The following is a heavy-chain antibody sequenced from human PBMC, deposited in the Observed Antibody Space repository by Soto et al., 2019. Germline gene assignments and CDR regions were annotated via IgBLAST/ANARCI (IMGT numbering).Heavy chain of an antibody. J-gene: IGHJ4*02. CDR1: GYTFTSYA. Sequence: QVQLVQSGAEVKKPGASVKVSCKASGYTFTSYAMHWVRQAPGQRLEWMGWINAGNGNTKYSQKFQGRVTXXRXTXVSTAYMELSSLRSEDTAVYYCARRESKWELTPFDYWGQGTLVTVSS. V-gene: IGHV1-3*01. CDR2: INAGNGNT. D-gene: IGHD1-26*01. CDR3: ARRESKWELTPFDY.